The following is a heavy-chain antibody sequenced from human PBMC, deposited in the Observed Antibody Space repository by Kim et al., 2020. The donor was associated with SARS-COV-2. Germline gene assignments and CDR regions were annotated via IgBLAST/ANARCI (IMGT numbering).Heavy chain of an antibody. Sequence: GESLKISCKGSGYSFTSYWIGWVRQMPGKGLEWMGIIYPGDSDTRYSPSFQGQVTISADKSISTAYLQWSSLKASDTAMYYCARGEWGWRASGTDYYYGMDVWGQGTTVTVSS. V-gene: IGHV5-51*01. D-gene: IGHD6-13*01. J-gene: IGHJ6*02. CDR3: ARGEWGWRASGTDYYYGMDV. CDR2: IYPGDSDT. CDR1: GYSFTSYW.